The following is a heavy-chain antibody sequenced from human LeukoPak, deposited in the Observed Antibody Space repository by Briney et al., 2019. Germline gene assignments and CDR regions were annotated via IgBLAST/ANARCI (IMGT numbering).Heavy chain of an antibody. V-gene: IGHV1-58*01. CDR2: IVVGSGNT. Sequence: SVKVSCKASGFTFTSSAVQWVRQARGQRFEWIGWIVVGSGNTNYAQKFQERVTITRDMSTSTAYMELSSLRSEDTAVYYCAAAPGYCSSTSCHHYYYYGMDVWGKGTTVTVSS. CDR1: GFTFTSSA. CDR3: AAAPGYCSSTSCHHYYYYGMDV. J-gene: IGHJ6*04. D-gene: IGHD2-2*01.